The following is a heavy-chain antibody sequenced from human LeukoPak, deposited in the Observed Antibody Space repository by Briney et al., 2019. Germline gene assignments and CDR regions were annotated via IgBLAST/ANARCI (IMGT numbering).Heavy chain of an antibody. CDR3: APADCSSTSCYGAHNWFDP. J-gene: IGHJ5*02. V-gene: IGHV1-69*13. CDR1: GGTFSSYA. CDR2: IIPIFGTA. Sequence: SVKVSCKASGGTFSSYAISWVRQAPGQGLEWMGGIIPIFGTANYAQKFQGRVTITADESTSTAYMELSSLRSEDTAVYYCAPADCSSTSCYGAHNWFDPWGQGTLVTVSS. D-gene: IGHD2-2*01.